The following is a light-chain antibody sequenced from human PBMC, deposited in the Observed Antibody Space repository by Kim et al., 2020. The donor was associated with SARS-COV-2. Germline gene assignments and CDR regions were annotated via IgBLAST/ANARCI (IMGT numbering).Light chain of an antibody. Sequence: SVPPGQTASITCTGDKLGDKYAFWYQQKPGQSPVLVIYQDSKRPSGIPERFSGSNSGNTATLTVSGTQAMDEADYYCQAWDSSIVVFGGGTQLTVL. V-gene: IGLV3-1*01. CDR3: QAWDSSIVV. CDR1: KLGDKY. CDR2: QDS. J-gene: IGLJ2*01.